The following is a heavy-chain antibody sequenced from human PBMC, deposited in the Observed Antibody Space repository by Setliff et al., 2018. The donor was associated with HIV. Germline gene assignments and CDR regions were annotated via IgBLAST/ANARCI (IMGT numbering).Heavy chain of an antibody. CDR2: LYVSGDT. CDR1: DDPISSYY. J-gene: IGHJ6*03. Sequence: SETLSLTCYVTDDPISSYYWSWVRQPAGKGLEWIGRLYVSGDTNYNPSLKSRVTMSLDTSKKHSSLNLKSVTAADTAVYYCALTVHRLLRGYMDVWGKGTTVTVSS. D-gene: IGHD2-15*01. V-gene: IGHV4-4*07. CDR3: ALTVHRLLRGYMDV.